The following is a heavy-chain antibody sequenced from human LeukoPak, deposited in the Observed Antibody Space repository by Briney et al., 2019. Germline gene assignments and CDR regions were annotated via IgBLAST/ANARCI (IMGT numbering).Heavy chain of an antibody. CDR1: GFTFSSFA. D-gene: IGHD2-2*02. CDR2: ISGSGGST. V-gene: IGHV3-23*01. CDR3: ASLNTPAAIPRDAFDI. Sequence: GGSLRLSCAASGFTFSSFAMSWVRQAPGKGLDWVSTISGSGGSTNYADSVKGRFTISRDNSKNTLYLQMNSLRAEDTALYYCASLNTPAAIPRDAFDIWGLGTMVTVSS. J-gene: IGHJ3*02.